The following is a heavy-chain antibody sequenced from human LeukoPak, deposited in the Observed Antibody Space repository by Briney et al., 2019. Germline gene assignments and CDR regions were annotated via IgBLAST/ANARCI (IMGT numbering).Heavy chain of an antibody. CDR2: INPNSGGT. Sequence: ASVTVSFKASGYTFTGYYMHWVRQAPGQGLEWMGRINPNSGGTNYAQKFQGRVTMTRDTSISTAYMELSRLRSDDTAVYYCARVFIRSSGYPGGGYWGQGTLVTVCS. CDR1: GYTFTGYY. J-gene: IGHJ4*02. V-gene: IGHV1-2*02. D-gene: IGHD3-22*01. CDR3: ARVFIRSSGYPGGGY.